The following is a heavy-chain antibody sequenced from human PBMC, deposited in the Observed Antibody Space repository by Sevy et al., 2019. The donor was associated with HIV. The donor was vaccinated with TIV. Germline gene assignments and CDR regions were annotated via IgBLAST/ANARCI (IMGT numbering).Heavy chain of an antibody. CDR2: IIPIFGTA. J-gene: IGHJ3*02. V-gene: IGHV1-69*13. Sequence: ASVKVSCKASGGTFSSYAISWVRQAPGQGLEWMGGIIPIFGTANYAQKFQGRVTITADESTSTAYMELSSLRSEDTAVYYCARPRITMIVVDAFDIWGQGTMVNVSS. CDR3: ARPRITMIVVDAFDI. D-gene: IGHD3-22*01. CDR1: GGTFSSYA.